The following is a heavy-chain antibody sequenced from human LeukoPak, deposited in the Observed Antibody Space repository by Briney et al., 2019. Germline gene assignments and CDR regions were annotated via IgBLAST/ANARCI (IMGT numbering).Heavy chain of an antibody. CDR2: IGSRSTYT. CDR3: ATETIGRHYDY. CDR1: GFTFSSYS. D-gene: IGHD1-14*01. J-gene: IGHJ4*02. V-gene: IGHV3-21*01. Sequence: GGSLRLSCAASGFTFSSYSMNWVRQAPGKGLEWVSSIGSRSTYTYSADSVKGRFTISRDNAKNSLYLQMNSLRAGDTAVYYCATETIGRHYDYWGQGTLLTVSS.